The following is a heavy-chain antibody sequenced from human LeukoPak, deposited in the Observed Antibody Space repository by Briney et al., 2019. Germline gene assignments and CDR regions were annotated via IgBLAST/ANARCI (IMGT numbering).Heavy chain of an antibody. CDR3: ARDRSSWYSGRFDP. V-gene: IGHV4-4*07. CDR2: IYTSGST. CDR1: GGSISSYY. D-gene: IGHD6-13*01. Sequence: PSETLSLTCTVSGGSISSYYWSWIRQPAGKGLEWIGRIYTSGSTNYNPSLKSRVTMSVDTSKNQLSLKLSSVTAADTAVYYCARDRSSWYSGRFDPWGQGTLVTVSS. J-gene: IGHJ5*02.